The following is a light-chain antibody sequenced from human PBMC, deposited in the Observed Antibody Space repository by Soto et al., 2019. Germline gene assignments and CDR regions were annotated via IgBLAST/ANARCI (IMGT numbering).Light chain of an antibody. J-gene: IGLJ7*01. CDR2: EGS. V-gene: IGLV2-23*01. CDR1: SSDVRSYNL. CDR3: CSYAGSSTLAV. Sequence: QSALTQPASVSGSPGQSITISCTGTSSDVRSYNLVSWYQQHTGKAPKLMIYEGSKRPSGVSNRFSGSKSGNTASLTISGLQAEDEADYYCCSYAGSSTLAVFGGGTQLTVL.